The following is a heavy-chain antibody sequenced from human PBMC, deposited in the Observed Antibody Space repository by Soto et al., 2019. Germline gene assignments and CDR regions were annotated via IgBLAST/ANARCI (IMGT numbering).Heavy chain of an antibody. CDR1: GYSISSGYY. J-gene: IGHJ6*02. D-gene: IGHD3-10*01. V-gene: IGHV4-38-2*02. CDR2: VYHSGST. Sequence: SETLSLTCAVSGYSISSGYYWGWIRQPPGKGLEWIGSVYHSGSTYYNPSLKSRVTISVDTSKNQFSLKLSSVTAADTAVYYCARDPHPKSYYGSGSIHYYYYGMDVWGQGTTVTVSS. CDR3: ARDPHPKSYYGSGSIHYYYYGMDV.